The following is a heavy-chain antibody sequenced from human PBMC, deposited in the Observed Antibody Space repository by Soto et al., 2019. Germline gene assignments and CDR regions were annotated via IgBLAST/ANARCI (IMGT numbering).Heavy chain of an antibody. D-gene: IGHD6-6*01. J-gene: IGHJ6*02. CDR2: IIPIFGTA. CDR1: GGTFSSYA. V-gene: IGHV1-69*13. Sequence: ASVKVSCKASGGTFSSYAISWVRQAPGQGLEWMGGIIPIFGTANYAQKFQGRVTITADESTSTAYMELSSLRSEDTAVYYCARDPIDSSSSEVGYYYYGMDVWGQGTTVTAP. CDR3: ARDPIDSSSSEVGYYYYGMDV.